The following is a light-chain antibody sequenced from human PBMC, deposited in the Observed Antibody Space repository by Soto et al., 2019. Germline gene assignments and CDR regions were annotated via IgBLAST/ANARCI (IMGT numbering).Light chain of an antibody. CDR3: QQYESYSPLT. Sequence: IQMTQSPSTLSASVGDRVTMTCRASQSIRSWLAWYQQKPGKAPKLLIYDASSLESGVPSRFSGRRAVTEFTLTISSLQPDDFGTYYCQQYESYSPLTFGGGTKVDIK. CDR2: DAS. V-gene: IGKV1-5*01. CDR1: QSIRSW. J-gene: IGKJ4*01.